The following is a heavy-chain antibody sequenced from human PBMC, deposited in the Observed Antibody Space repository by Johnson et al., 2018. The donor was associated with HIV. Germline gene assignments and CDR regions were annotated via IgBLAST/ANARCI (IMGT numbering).Heavy chain of an antibody. J-gene: IGHJ3*02. CDR3: AKHSYGLRGAFDI. CDR1: GFTFSSYA. D-gene: IGHD5-18*01. V-gene: IGHV3-64*04. CDR2: ISGSGGST. Sequence: HVQLVESGGGLVQPGGSLRLSCADSGFTFSSYAMHWVRQAPGKGLEYVSAISGSGGSTYYADSVKGRFTISRDNSKNTLYLQMNSLRAEDTAVYYCAKHSYGLRGAFDIWGQGTMVTVSS.